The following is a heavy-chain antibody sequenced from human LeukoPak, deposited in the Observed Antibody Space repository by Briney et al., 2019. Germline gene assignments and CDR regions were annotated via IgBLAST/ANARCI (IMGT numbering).Heavy chain of an antibody. CDR2: IYYSGST. V-gene: IGHV4-39*01. D-gene: IGHD2-8*02. CDR1: GGSISSSTYY. J-gene: IGHJ5*02. Sequence: SETLCLTCTVSGGSISSSTYYWGWIRQPPGKGLEWIGSIYYSGSTYYNPSLKSRVTISVDTSKNQFSLKLSSVTAADTAVYYCARHTDTNRRSGFDPWGQGTLVTVSS. CDR3: ARHTDTNRRSGFDP.